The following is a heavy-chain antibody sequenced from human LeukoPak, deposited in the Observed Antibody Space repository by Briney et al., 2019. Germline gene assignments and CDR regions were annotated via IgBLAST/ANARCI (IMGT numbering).Heavy chain of an antibody. Sequence: GGSLRLSCAASGFTFSSYAMSWVRQAPGKGLEWVANIKQDGSEKYYVDSVKGRFTISRDNAKKSLYLQMNSLRAEDTAVYYCARRGGLDVWGQGTTVTVSS. CDR2: IKQDGSEK. J-gene: IGHJ6*02. CDR1: GFTFSSYA. V-gene: IGHV3-7*01. CDR3: ARRGGLDV.